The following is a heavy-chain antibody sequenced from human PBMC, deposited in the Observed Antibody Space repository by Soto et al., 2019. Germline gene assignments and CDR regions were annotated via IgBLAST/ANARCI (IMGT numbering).Heavy chain of an antibody. CDR1: GGSISSYY. V-gene: IGHV4-59*01. CDR2: IYYSGST. Sequence: QVQLQESGPGLVKPSETLSLTCTVSGGSISSYYWSWIRQPPGKGLEWIGYIYYSGSTNYNPSLKSRVTISVDTSKNQFSLKLSSVTAADTAVYYCVRDGRGRDAFDIWGQGTMVTVSS. J-gene: IGHJ3*02. CDR3: VRDGRGRDAFDI. D-gene: IGHD1-26*01.